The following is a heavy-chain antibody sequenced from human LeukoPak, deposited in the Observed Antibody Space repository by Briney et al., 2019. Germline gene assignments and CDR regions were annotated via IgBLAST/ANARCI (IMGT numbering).Heavy chain of an antibody. CDR2: IHHSGSP. J-gene: IGHJ4*02. V-gene: IGHV4-38-2*01. D-gene: IGHD3-3*01. Sequence: PSETLSLTCAVSGYSVSSSNYYWVWIRQSPGKGLEWIGSIHHSGSPHYTPSLKSRISISIDTSKNQFSLKVSSVTAADTAVYYCARRWRWSGWYYFDYWGQGTVVTVSS. CDR1: GYSVSSSNYY. CDR3: ARRWRWSGWYYFDY.